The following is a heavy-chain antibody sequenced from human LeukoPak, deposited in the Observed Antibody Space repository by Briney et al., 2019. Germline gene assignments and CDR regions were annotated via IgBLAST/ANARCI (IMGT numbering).Heavy chain of an antibody. CDR3: ARTRLGTSTSFYFDL. CDR2: IRYDGRSE. D-gene: IGHD1-26*01. J-gene: IGHJ4*02. V-gene: IGHV3-30*02. CDR1: DFIFSNYD. Sequence: GGSLRLSCAASDFIFSNYDMHWVRQAPGQGLEWVALIRYDGRSEYYSGYMQGRFTVSRDNSKNNTYLSLNSLRSEDTAVYYCARTRLGTSTSFYFDLWGQGTLVTVSS.